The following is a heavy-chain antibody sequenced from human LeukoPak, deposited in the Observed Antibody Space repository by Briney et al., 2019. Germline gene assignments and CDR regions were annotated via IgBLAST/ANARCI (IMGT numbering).Heavy chain of an antibody. J-gene: IGHJ5*02. CDR2: IYSGGST. CDR3: ARDSSPITGTLWFDP. V-gene: IGHV3-66*02. CDR1: GFTVSSNY. Sequence: GGSLSLSCAASGFTVSSNYMSWVRPAPGKGLEWVSVIYSGGSTYYADSVKGRFTISRDNSKNTLYLQMNSLRAEDTAVYYCARDSSPITGTLWFDPWGQGTLVTVSS. D-gene: IGHD1/OR15-1a*01.